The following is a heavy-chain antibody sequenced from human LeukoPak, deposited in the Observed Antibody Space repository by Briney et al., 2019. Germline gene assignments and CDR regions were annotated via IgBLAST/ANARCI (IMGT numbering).Heavy chain of an antibody. Sequence: PGGSLRLSCAASGFTFSTYNMNWVRQAPGKGLEWVSYISTNSGTITYADSVKGRFTISRDNAKNSLYLQMNSLRAEDTAVYYCARSLKFYSFDYWGQGSLVTVSS. J-gene: IGHJ4*02. CDR3: ARSLKFYSFDY. CDR1: GFTFSTYN. V-gene: IGHV3-48*01. CDR2: ISTNSGTI. D-gene: IGHD4-11*01.